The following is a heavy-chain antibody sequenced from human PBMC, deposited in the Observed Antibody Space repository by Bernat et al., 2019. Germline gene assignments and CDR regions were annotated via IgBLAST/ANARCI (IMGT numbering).Heavy chain of an antibody. J-gene: IGHJ4*02. CDR2: INAGNGNT. CDR1: GYTFTSSA. D-gene: IGHD2-8*02. CDR3: ARVRACLSGVCPYRGLFDY. V-gene: IGHV1-3*05. Sequence: QVQLVQSGAEEKKPGASVKVSCKASGYTFTSSAMHWVRQAPGQRLEWMGWINAGNGNTKYSQKFQGRVTITRDTSANTAYMELSSLRSEDTAVYYCARVRACLSGVCPYRGLFDYWGQGPLVTVSS.